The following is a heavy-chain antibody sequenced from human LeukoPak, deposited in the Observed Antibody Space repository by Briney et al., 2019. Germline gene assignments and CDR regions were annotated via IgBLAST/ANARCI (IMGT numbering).Heavy chain of an antibody. CDR3: TPHHQWLGKFYYGMDV. V-gene: IGHV3-15*07. J-gene: IGHJ6*02. Sequence: NPGGSLRLSCAASGFTFSQVYINWVRQAPGKGLEWVGRIKSKTDGGTADYAAPVKGRFTISRDDSKNTVFLQMNGLKSEDTAVYYCTPHHQWLGKFYYGMDVWGQGTTVIVSS. CDR1: GFTFSQVY. D-gene: IGHD6-19*01. CDR2: IKSKTDGGTA.